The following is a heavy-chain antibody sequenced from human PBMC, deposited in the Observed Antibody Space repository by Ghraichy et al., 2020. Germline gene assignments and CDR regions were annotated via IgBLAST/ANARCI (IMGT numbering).Heavy chain of an antibody. CDR1: GYSFFRYW. CDR2: MYPGDSDI. CDR3: ARRENVTSRNWYFDL. Sequence: GESLNISCQGSGYSFFRYWIAWVRQVPGSGLEWMAIMYPGDSDIRYSPPFQGHVTMSADKSINTAYLQWSSLKATDTATYYCARRENVTSRNWYFDLWGRGTQVTVSS. V-gene: IGHV5-51*01. D-gene: IGHD4-11*01. J-gene: IGHJ2*01.